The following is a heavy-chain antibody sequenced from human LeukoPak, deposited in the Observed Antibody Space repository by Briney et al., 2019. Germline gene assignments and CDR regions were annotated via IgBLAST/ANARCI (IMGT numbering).Heavy chain of an antibody. V-gene: IGHV1-2*02. CDR3: ARGGLPAFYYYMDV. J-gene: IGHJ6*03. Sequence: ASVKVSCKASGYTFTGYYIHWVRQAPGQGLEWMGWINPNSGGTKYAQKFQGRVTMTRDTSISTAYMELSRLRSDDTAVYYCARGGLPAFYYYMDVWGKGTTVTVSS. CDR1: GYTFTGYY. CDR2: INPNSGGT. D-gene: IGHD1-26*01.